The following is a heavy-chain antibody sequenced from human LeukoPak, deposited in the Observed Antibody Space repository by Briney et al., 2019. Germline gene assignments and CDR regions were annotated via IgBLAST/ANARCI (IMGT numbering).Heavy chain of an antibody. D-gene: IGHD2-8*01. CDR1: GGSVSDNF. V-gene: IGHV4-4*07. CDR3: SRENGAFSPFGY. J-gene: IGHJ4*02. CDR2: IYPSGST. Sequence: SETLSLTCTVSGGSVSDNFWSWIRQPAGKGLEWIGRIYPSGSTTYIPSLKSRVTMSVDTSNNHFSLKLSAVTAADTAVYYCSRENGAFSPFGYWGQGTLVTVLS.